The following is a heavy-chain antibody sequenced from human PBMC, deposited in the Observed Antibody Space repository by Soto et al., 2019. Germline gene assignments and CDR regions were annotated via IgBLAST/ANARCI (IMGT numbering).Heavy chain of an antibody. CDR1: GYTFTSYY. V-gene: IGHV1-46*03. J-gene: IGHJ5*02. CDR2: INPSGGYT. CDR3: ARGGGVVVVTAPYDP. D-gene: IGHD2-21*02. Sequence: QVQLVQSGAEVKKPGASVKVSCKASGYTFTSYYMNWVRQAPGQGLEWLGIINPSGGYTTYAQRFLGRVPIAGATSTSTAHMELGSLTSEETAVYYCARGGGVVVVTAPYDPWGQGTRVTVSS.